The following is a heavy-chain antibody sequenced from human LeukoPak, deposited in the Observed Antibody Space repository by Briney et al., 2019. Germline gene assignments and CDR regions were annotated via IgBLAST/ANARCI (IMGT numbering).Heavy chain of an antibody. V-gene: IGHV3-48*01. Sequence: PGGSLRLSCAASGFTFSSYSMNWVRQAPGKGLEWVSYISSSSTIYYADSVKGRFTISRDNAKNSLYLQMNSLRAEDTAVYYCAREFKASGYYYYMDVWGKGTTVTVSS. CDR2: ISSSSTI. CDR1: GFTFSSYS. CDR3: AREFKASGYYYYMDV. J-gene: IGHJ6*03.